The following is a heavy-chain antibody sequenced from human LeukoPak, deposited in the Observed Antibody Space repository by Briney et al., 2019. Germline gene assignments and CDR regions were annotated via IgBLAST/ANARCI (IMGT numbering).Heavy chain of an antibody. CDR1: GFTFSNYA. D-gene: IGHD3-9*01. Sequence: GGSLRLSCAASGFTFSNYAMSWVRQAPGKGLEWVSGINDNSDTTWYADSVKGRFTISRDNAKNSLYLQMNSLRDEDTAVYYCARVSMDYDILTGYRNDAFDIWGQGTMVTVSS. V-gene: IGHV3-23*01. CDR2: INDNSDTT. J-gene: IGHJ3*02. CDR3: ARVSMDYDILTGYRNDAFDI.